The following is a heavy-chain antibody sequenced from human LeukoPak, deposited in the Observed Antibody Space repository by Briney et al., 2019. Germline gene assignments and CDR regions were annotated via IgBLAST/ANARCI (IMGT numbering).Heavy chain of an antibody. J-gene: IGHJ4*02. CDR1: GFTSSCYL. CDR3: AKDLDSSGYYDY. CDR2: ISGSGGST. V-gene: IGHV3-23*01. Sequence: GGPLRLSCAASGFTSSCYLMSWVRQAPGKGLEWVSAISGSGGSTYYADSVKGRFTISRDNSKNTLYLQMNSLRAEDTAVYYCAKDLDSSGYYDYWGQGTLVTVSS. D-gene: IGHD3-22*01.